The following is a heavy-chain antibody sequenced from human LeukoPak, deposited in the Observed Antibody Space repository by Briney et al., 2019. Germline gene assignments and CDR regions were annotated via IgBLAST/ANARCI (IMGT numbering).Heavy chain of an antibody. CDR1: GGSISSYY. J-gene: IGHJ6*02. Sequence: SETLSLTCTVSGGSISSYYWSWIRQPPGKGLEWIGYIYYSGSTNYNPSPKSRVTISVDTSKNQFSLKLSSVTAADTAVYYCARRQLSNYYYYGMDVWGQGTTVTVSS. CDR3: ARRQLSNYYYYGMDV. CDR2: IYYSGST. D-gene: IGHD1-1*01. V-gene: IGHV4-59*08.